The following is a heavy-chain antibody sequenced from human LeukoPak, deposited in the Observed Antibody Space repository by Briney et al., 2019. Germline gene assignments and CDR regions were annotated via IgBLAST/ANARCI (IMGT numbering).Heavy chain of an antibody. Sequence: SETLSLTCAVSGYSISSGYYWGWIRQPPGKGLEWIGSIYHSGSTYYNPSLKSRVTISVDASKNQFSLKLSSVTAADTAVYYCARVWNYCGQGTLATVSS. V-gene: IGHV4-38-2*01. D-gene: IGHD2-8*01. CDR2: IYHSGST. J-gene: IGHJ4*02. CDR1: GYSISSGYY. CDR3: ARVWNY.